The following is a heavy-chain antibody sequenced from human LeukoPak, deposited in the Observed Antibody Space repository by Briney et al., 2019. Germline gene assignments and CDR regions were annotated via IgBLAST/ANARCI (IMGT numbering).Heavy chain of an antibody. CDR3: AKMGSAGVTMVRGVS. CDR2: ISGMGHDI. CDR1: GLSFSDSY. Sequence: PGGSLRLSCVVSGLSFSDSYMTWIRQTPGMGLESLAYISGMGHDIYYADSVKGRFTISRDNAKNSLYLQMNSLRAEDTAVYYCAKMGSAGVTMVRGVSWGQGTLVTVSS. V-gene: IGHV3-11*04. D-gene: IGHD3-10*01. J-gene: IGHJ5*02.